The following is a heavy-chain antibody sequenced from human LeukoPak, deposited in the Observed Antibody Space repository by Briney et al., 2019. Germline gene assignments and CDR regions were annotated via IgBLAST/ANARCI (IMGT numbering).Heavy chain of an antibody. V-gene: IGHV3-9*01. CDR2: ISWNSGTI. J-gene: IGHJ5*02. CDR3: AKAECSSTSCYRFDP. CDR1: GFTFDDYA. D-gene: IGHD2-2*02. Sequence: GGSLRLSCAASGFTFDDYAMHWVRQAPGKGLEWVSSISWNSGTIGYADSVMGRFTISRDNAKNSLYLQMNSLRAEDTALYYCAKAECSSTSCYRFDPWGQGTLVTVSS.